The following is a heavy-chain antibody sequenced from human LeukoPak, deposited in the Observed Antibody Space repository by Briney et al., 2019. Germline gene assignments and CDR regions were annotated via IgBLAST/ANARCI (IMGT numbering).Heavy chain of an antibody. CDR1: GFTFSSYS. V-gene: IGHV3-21*01. CDR2: ISSSSSYI. Sequence: GGSLRLSCAASGFTFSSYSMNWVRQAPGKGLEWVSSISSSSSYIYYADSVKGRFTISRDNAKNSLYLQMNSLRAEDTAVYYCARWSRDGDYYYYGMDVWGQGTTVTVSS. D-gene: IGHD4-17*01. J-gene: IGHJ6*02. CDR3: ARWSRDGDYYYYGMDV.